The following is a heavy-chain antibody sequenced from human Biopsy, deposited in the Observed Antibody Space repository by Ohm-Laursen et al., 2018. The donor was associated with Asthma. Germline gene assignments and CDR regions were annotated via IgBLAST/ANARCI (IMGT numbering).Heavy chain of an antibody. CDR2: MYYGDTT. J-gene: IGHJ4*02. CDR3: ARHDHRWDTYADF. Sequence: GTLSLTCTVSGASITSSAYYWGWIRQPPGKGLEWIGSMYYGDTTYYSPPLKSRVTISEDTSKNQFSLILTYVTAADTAVYYCARHDHRWDTYADFWGQGTLVTVSS. D-gene: IGHD2-2*01. V-gene: IGHV4-39*01. CDR1: GASITSSAYY.